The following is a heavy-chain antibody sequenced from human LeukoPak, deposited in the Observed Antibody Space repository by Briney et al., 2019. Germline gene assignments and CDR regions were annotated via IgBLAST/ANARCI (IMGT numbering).Heavy chain of an antibody. CDR3: ARGASHMRSTHQVRY. CDR1: GYTFTGYY. D-gene: IGHD2-2*01. V-gene: IGHV1-2*02. J-gene: IGHJ4*02. CDR2: INPNSGGT. Sequence: AASVKVSCKASGYTFTGYYMHWVRQAPGQGLEWMGWINPNSGGTNYAQKFQGRVTMTRDTSISTAYMELSRLRSDDTAVYYCARGASHMRSTHQVRYWGQGTLVTVSS.